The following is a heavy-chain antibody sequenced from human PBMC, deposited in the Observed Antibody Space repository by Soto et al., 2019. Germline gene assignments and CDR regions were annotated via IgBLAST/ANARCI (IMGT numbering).Heavy chain of an antibody. CDR1: GFTFSSYA. CDR3: AKARSSGWYYFDY. V-gene: IGHV3-23*01. D-gene: IGHD6-19*01. CDR2: ISGSGGST. J-gene: IGHJ4*02. Sequence: EVQLLESGGGLVQPGGSLRLSCAASGFTFSSYAMSWVRQAPGKGLEWVSAISGSGGSTYYADSVKGRFTTSRDNSKNTLYLQMNSLRAEDTAVYYCAKARSSGWYYFDYWGQGTLVTVSS.